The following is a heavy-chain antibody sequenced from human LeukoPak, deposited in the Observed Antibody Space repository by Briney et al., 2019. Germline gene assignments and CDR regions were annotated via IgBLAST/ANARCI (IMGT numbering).Heavy chain of an antibody. J-gene: IGHJ6*02. D-gene: IGHD6-19*01. CDR2: INPSGGST. CDR1: GYTFTSYY. CDR3: ARGHSSGWYVMEYYYGMDV. V-gene: IGHV1-46*01. Sequence: ASVKVSCKASGYTFTSYYMHWVRPAPGQGLEWMGIINPSGGSTSYAQKFQGRVTMARDTSTSTVYMELSSLRSEDTAVYYCARGHSSGWYVMEYYYGMDVWGQGTTVTVSS.